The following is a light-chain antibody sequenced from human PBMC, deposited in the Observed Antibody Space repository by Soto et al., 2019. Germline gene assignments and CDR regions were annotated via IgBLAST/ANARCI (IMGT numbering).Light chain of an antibody. CDR2: GAS. CDR1: QSVSSN. CDR3: QQYANSPFT. J-gene: IGKJ2*01. V-gene: IGKV3-15*01. Sequence: EIVMTQSPATLSVSPGERATLSCRASQSVSSNLAWYQQKPGQAPRLLIYGASTRATGIPARFSGSGSGTDFTLTISRLEPEDFAVYYCQQYANSPFTFGQGTKLEIK.